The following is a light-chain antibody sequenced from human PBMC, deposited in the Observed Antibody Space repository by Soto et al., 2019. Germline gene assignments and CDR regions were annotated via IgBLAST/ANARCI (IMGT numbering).Light chain of an antibody. CDR1: QGISTF. CDR3: QQLNSYPT. CDR2: AAS. Sequence: DIQLTQSPSFLSASVGDRVTITCRASQGISTFLAWYQQKPGKVPKLLIYAASTLQSGVPSRFSGSGSGTEFTLTISSLQPEDFAAYYCQQLNSYPTFGGGTKVDIK. J-gene: IGKJ4*01. V-gene: IGKV1-9*01.